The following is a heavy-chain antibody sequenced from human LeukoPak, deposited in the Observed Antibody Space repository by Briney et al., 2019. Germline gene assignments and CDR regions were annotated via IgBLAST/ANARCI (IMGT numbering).Heavy chain of an antibody. CDR1: GGFFSAYY. Sequence: SETLSLTCAVYGGFFSAYYWTWIRQPPGKGLEWIGEINDSGSSNYNPSLKSRVTISVDTSKNQFSLKLRSVTAADTAVYFCASFDTGYVMDVSGEGTTVTVSS. CDR3: ASFDTGYVMDV. D-gene: IGHD7-27*01. V-gene: IGHV4-34*01. CDR2: INDSGSS. J-gene: IGHJ6*04.